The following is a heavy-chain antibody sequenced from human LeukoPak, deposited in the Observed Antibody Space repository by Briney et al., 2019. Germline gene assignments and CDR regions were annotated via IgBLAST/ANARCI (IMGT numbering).Heavy chain of an antibody. CDR3: ARYSTSGRAFDI. CDR2: IIPIFGTA. CDR1: GGTFSSYA. D-gene: IGHD1-26*01. Sequence: SVKVSCKASGGTFSSYAISWVRQAPGQGLEWMGGIIPIFGTANYAQKFQGRVTITTDESTSTAYVELSSLRSEDTAVYYCARYSTSGRAFDIWGQGTMVTVSS. V-gene: IGHV1-69*05. J-gene: IGHJ3*02.